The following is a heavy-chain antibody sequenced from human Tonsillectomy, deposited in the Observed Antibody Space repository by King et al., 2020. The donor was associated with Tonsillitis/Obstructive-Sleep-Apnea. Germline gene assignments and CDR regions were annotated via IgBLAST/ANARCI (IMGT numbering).Heavy chain of an antibody. Sequence: VQLQQWGAGLLKPSETLSLTCAVSGGSFSDYYWSWVRQPPGMGLEWIGEINHSGSTNYNPSLKSRVTISVDTSMNQFSLKLSSVTAADPSVYYCASRYPYYGMDVWGQGTTVTVSS. J-gene: IGHJ6*02. V-gene: IGHV4-34*01. CDR1: GGSFSDYY. CDR3: ASRYPYYGMDV. D-gene: IGHD1-1*01. CDR2: INHSGST.